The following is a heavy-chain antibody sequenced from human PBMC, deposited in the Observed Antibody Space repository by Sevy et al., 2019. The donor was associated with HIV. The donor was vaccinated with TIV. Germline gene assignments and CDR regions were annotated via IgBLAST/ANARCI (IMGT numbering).Heavy chain of an antibody. V-gene: IGHV3-30-3*01. J-gene: IGHJ4*02. Sequence: GGSLRLSCAASGFSFSSYAMHWVSQAPGKGLEWVAVISYDGSNKYYADSVKGRFTISRDNSKNTLYLQMNSLRAEDTAVYYCARAMITFPGAPNDYWGQGTLVTVSS. CDR1: GFSFSSYA. CDR2: ISYDGSNK. CDR3: ARAMITFPGAPNDY. D-gene: IGHD3-16*01.